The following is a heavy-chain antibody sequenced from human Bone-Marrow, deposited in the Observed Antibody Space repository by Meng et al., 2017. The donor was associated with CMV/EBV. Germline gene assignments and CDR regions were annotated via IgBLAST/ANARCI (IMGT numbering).Heavy chain of an antibody. Sequence: GESLKISCAASGFTFSSYSMNWVRQAPGKGLEWVSSISSSSSYIYYADSVKDRFTISRDNAKNSLYLQMNSLRAEDTAVYYCARDRAEYSSGWYGGANWFDPWGQGTPVTVSS. V-gene: IGHV3-21*01. CDR2: ISSSSSYI. D-gene: IGHD6-19*01. J-gene: IGHJ5*02. CDR1: GFTFSSYS. CDR3: ARDRAEYSSGWYGGANWFDP.